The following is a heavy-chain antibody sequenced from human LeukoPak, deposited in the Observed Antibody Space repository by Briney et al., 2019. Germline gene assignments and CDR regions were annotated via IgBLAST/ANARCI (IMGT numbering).Heavy chain of an antibody. CDR2: IIPILGIA. CDR1: GGTFSSYA. D-gene: IGHD3-10*01. J-gene: IGHJ4*02. Sequence: SVKVSCKASGGTFSSYAISWVRQAPGQGLEWMGRIIPILGIANYAQKFQGRVTITADKSTSTAYMELRSLRSDDTAVYYCARAKDPRGANFDYWGQGTLVTVSS. CDR3: ARAKDPRGANFDY. V-gene: IGHV1-69*04.